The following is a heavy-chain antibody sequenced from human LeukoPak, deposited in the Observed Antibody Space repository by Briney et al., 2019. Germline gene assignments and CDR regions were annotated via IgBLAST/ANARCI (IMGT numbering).Heavy chain of an antibody. V-gene: IGHV4-39*07. Sequence: PSETLSLTCTVSGGSISSGSYYWGWIRQPPGKGLEWIGSIYYSGSTYYNPSLKSRVTISVDTSKNQFSLKLSSVTAADTAVYYCARPRYIVVVPAARQFGGTKPSGRSDAFDIWGQGTMVTVSS. CDR1: GGSISSGSYY. CDR3: ARPRYIVVVPAARQFGGTKPSGRSDAFDI. J-gene: IGHJ3*02. D-gene: IGHD2-2*01. CDR2: IYYSGST.